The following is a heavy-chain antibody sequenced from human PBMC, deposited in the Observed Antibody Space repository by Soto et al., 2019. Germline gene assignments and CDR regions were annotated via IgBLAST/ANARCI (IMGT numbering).Heavy chain of an antibody. V-gene: IGHV3-23*01. CDR3: AKDRGGNGWPLLDS. CDR1: GFTFSRNT. D-gene: IGHD6-19*01. J-gene: IGHJ4*02. Sequence: EVQLLESGGGLVQPGGSLRLSCAASGFTFSRNTMSWVRPAPGKGLEWVSTLRGTLFADSTFYADSVKGRFTISRDSSKSTLFLDLNSLRVEDTAIYYCAKDRGGNGWPLLDSWGQGTLVTVSS. CDR2: LRGTLFADST.